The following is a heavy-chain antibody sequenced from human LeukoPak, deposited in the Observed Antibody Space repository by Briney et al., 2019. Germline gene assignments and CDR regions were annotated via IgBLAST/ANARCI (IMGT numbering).Heavy chain of an antibody. CDR1: GGSINSYY. CDR3: ARGAPYYYDSSGYLFDY. V-gene: IGHV4-59*01. Sequence: SETLSLTCTVSGGSINSYYWSWIRQPPGKGLEWIGYIYYSGSTNYNPSLKSRVTISVDTPKNQFSLKLSSVTAADTAVYYCARGAPYYYDSSGYLFDYWGQGTLVTVSS. CDR2: IYYSGST. J-gene: IGHJ4*02. D-gene: IGHD3-22*01.